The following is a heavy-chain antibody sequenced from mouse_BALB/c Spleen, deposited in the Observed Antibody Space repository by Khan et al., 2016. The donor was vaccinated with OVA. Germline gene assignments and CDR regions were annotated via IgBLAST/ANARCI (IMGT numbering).Heavy chain of an antibody. CDR1: GYSITSGYA. Sequence: EVQLQESGPGLVKPSQSLSLTCTVTGYSITSGYAWNWIRQFPGNKLEWMGYISYSGVTSYNPSLKSRISITRDTSKNQFFLQLNSLTTEDTATYDCARGNYDGYYFDYWGQGTTLTVSS. J-gene: IGHJ2*01. V-gene: IGHV3-2*02. D-gene: IGHD2-4*01. CDR2: ISYSGVT. CDR3: ARGNYDGYYFDY.